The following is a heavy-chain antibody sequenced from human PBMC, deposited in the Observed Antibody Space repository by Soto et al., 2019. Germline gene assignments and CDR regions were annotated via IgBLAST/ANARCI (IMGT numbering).Heavy chain of an antibody. V-gene: IGHV3-48*04. Sequence: GGSLRLSCVASGFTFSSYSMVWVRQAPGKGLEWISYIFVSSTTIYYADSVKGRFTVSRDNAQNSLFLLMNSLRAEDTAVYYCARSVAGNFDYGGKGALVTVSS. CDR3: ARSVAGNFDY. D-gene: IGHD6-19*01. CDR2: IFVSSTTI. J-gene: IGHJ4*02. CDR1: GFTFSSYS.